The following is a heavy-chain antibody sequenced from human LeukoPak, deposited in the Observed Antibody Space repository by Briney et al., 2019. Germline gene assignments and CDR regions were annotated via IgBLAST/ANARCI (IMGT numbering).Heavy chain of an antibody. CDR3: ARGPNSNWSGLDF. D-gene: IGHD6-6*01. J-gene: IGHJ4*02. Sequence: GGSLRLSCTASGFSLSGHWMHWARQLPGKGLVWVSRISPTGSTTSYADSVKGRFTVSRDNAKNTLYLQVNNLRAEDTAVYYCARGPNSNWSGLDFWGQGTLLAVSS. V-gene: IGHV3-74*01. CDR1: GFSLSGHW. CDR2: ISPTGSTT.